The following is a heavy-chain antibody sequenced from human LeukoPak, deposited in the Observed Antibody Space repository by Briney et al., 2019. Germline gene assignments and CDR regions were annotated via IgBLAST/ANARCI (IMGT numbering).Heavy chain of an antibody. Sequence: PSETLSLTCTVSGGSISSSSYYWGWIRQPPGKGLEWIGSIYYSGSTYYNPSLKSRVTISVDTSKNQFSLKLSSVTAADTAVYYCARVGATGFVFYYYMDVWGKGTTVTVSS. D-gene: IGHD3-10*01. V-gene: IGHV4-39*07. J-gene: IGHJ6*03. CDR3: ARVGATGFVFYYYMDV. CDR1: GGSISSSSYY. CDR2: IYYSGST.